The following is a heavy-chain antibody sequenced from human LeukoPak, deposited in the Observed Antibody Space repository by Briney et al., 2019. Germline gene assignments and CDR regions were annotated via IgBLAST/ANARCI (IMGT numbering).Heavy chain of an antibody. CDR1: GFTFSNYA. Sequence: GASLRLSCAASGFTFSNYAMSWVRQAPGKGLEWVSAITGSGGNTYYADSVKGRFTISRDNSKNTVFLQMNSLRAEDTAVYYCEKGGDSGFWSVFYSPDYGGQEPLAPV. J-gene: IGHJ4*02. CDR2: ITGSGGNT. V-gene: IGHV3-23*01. D-gene: IGHD3-3*01. CDR3: EKGGDSGFWSVFYSPDY.